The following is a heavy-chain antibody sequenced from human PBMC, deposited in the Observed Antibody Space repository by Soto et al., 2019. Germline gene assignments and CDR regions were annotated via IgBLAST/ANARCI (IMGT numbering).Heavy chain of an antibody. Sequence: QVQLVQSGAEVKKPGSSVKVSCKASGGTFSSYDISWVRQATGQGLEWMGGIIPIIGTANYAQKFQGRVTITADKSTRTAYMELSSLRSEDTAVYYCARARYCSGGSCYSGYYGMDVWGQGTTVTVSS. CDR3: ARARYCSGGSCYSGYYGMDV. CDR2: IIPIIGTA. J-gene: IGHJ6*02. V-gene: IGHV1-69*06. CDR1: GGTFSSYD. D-gene: IGHD2-15*01.